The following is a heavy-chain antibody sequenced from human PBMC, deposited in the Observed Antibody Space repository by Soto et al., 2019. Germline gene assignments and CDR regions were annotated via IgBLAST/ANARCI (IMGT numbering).Heavy chain of an antibody. CDR3: AREVMDYGGNSHYYGMDV. CDR2: IIPILGIA. CDR1: GGTFSSYT. Sequence: GASVKVSCKASGGTFSSYTISWVRQAPGQGLEWMGRIIPILGIANYAQKFQGRVTITADKSTSTAYMELSSLRSEDTAVYYCAREVMDYGGNSHYYGMDVWGQGTTVTVSS. V-gene: IGHV1-69*04. D-gene: IGHD4-17*01. J-gene: IGHJ6*02.